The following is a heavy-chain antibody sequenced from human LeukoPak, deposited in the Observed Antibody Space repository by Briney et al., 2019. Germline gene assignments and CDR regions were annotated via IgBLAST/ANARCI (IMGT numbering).Heavy chain of an antibody. Sequence: GGSLRLSCAASGFTFTDSAMTWVRQAPGKGLEGVSAISTSGGDTIYTDSVKDRFTISRDNSKNTLYLQMNSLRAEDTAIYYCAKGGSYAPLDYWGQGTLVTVSS. D-gene: IGHD1-26*01. J-gene: IGHJ4*02. V-gene: IGHV3-23*01. CDR2: ISTSGGDT. CDR3: AKGGSYAPLDY. CDR1: GFTFTDSA.